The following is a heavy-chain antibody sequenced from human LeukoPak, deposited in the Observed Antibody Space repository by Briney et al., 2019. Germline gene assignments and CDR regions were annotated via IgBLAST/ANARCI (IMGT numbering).Heavy chain of an antibody. Sequence: SETLSLTCTVSVGSISSSSYYWGWIRQPPGKGLEWIGSIYYSGSTYYNPSLKSRVTISVDTSKNQFSLKLSSLTAADTAVYYCARHTTFAYWGQGTLVTVSS. CDR3: ARHTTFAY. D-gene: IGHD1-26*01. J-gene: IGHJ4*02. CDR1: VGSISSSSYY. V-gene: IGHV4-39*01. CDR2: IYYSGST.